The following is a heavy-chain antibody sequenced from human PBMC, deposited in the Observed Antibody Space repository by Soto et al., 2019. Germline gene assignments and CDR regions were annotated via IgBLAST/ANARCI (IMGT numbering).Heavy chain of an antibody. CDR3: AITRRLYLHDDHGVYEAMKEEY. V-gene: IGHV1-18*01. J-gene: IGHJ1*01. CDR2: ISAYDGNT. D-gene: IGHD4-17*01. Sequence: QGQLVQSGAEVKKPGASVKVSCKASGYTFHIFGYTWVRQAPGQGLEWVGWISAYDGNTAYVKNFQDRVSLSTDKTPSSAHMEQSSVTSDDTVVYFCAITRRLYLHDDHGVYEAMKEEYWGHGPLLSVSS. CDR1: GYTFHIFG.